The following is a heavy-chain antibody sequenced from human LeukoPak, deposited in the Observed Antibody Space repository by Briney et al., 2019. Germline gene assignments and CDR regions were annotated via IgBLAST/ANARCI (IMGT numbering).Heavy chain of an antibody. D-gene: IGHD6-19*01. CDR2: IYYSGST. CDR1: GGSISSGGYY. V-gene: IGHV4-31*03. J-gene: IGHJ4*02. CDR3: ARKYSSGLDY. Sequence: PSETLSLTRTVSGGSISSGGYYWSWIRQHPGKGLEWIGYIYYSGSTYYNPSLKSRVTISVDRSKNQFSLKLSSVTAADTAVYYCARKYSSGLDYWGQGTLVTVSS.